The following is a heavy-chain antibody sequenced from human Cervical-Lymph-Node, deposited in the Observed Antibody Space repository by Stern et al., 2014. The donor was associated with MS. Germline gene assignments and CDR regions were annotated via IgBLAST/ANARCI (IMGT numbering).Heavy chain of an antibody. CDR1: GGTFSTYA. Sequence: VQLVESGAEVKKPWSSVKVSCKASGGTFSTYALSWVRQAPGQGLEWMGGIIPIFGTPTYAQKFQGRVTITADESTSTAYMELSSLRSEDAAVYYCARVHTETSHAFDLWGQGTMVTVSS. D-gene: IGHD4-11*01. CDR2: IIPIFGTP. CDR3: ARVHTETSHAFDL. V-gene: IGHV1-69*01. J-gene: IGHJ3*01.